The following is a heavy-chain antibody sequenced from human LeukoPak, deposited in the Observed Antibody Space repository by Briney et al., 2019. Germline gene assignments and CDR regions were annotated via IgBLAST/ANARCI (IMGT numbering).Heavy chain of an antibody. CDR1: GGSISSYY. J-gene: IGHJ4*02. Sequence: SETLSLTCTVSGGSISSYYWSWIRQPPGKGLEWIGYIYYSGSTNYNPSLKSRVTISVATSKNQFYLKLSSVTAADTAVYYCARVDPDSSSTLEVFDYWGQGTLVTVSS. CDR2: IYYSGST. D-gene: IGHD6-6*01. V-gene: IGHV4-59*01. CDR3: ARVDPDSSSTLEVFDY.